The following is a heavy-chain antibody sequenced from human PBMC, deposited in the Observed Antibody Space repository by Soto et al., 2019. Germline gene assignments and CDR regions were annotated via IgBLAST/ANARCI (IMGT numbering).Heavy chain of an antibody. D-gene: IGHD6-13*01. CDR3: ARDNEDSSSWSGYGGNWFDP. Sequence: QVQLVQSGAEVKKPGSSVKVSCKASGGTFSSYAIGWVRQAPGQGLEWMGGIIPIFGTANYAQKFQGRVTITADESTSTAYMELSSLRSEDTAVYYCARDNEDSSSWSGYGGNWFDPWGQGTLVTVSS. J-gene: IGHJ5*02. CDR2: IIPIFGTA. V-gene: IGHV1-69*01. CDR1: GGTFSSYA.